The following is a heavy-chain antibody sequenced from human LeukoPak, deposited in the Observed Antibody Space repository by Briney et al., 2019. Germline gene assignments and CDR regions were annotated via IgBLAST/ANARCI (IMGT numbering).Heavy chain of an antibody. V-gene: IGHV5-51*01. CDR3: ARRGYCSSTSCYTYYYGMDV. CDR1: GYSFTSYW. D-gene: IGHD2-2*02. CDR2: IYPGDSDT. Sequence: KGGESLKISCKGSGYSFTSYWIGWVRQMPGKGLEWMGIIYPGDSDTRYSPSFQGQVTISADKSISTAYLQWSSLKASDTAMYYCARRGYCSSTSCYTYYYGMDVWGQGTTVTVSS. J-gene: IGHJ6*02.